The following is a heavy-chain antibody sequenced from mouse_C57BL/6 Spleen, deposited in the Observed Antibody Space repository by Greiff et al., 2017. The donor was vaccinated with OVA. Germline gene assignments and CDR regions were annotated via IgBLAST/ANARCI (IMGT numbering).Heavy chain of an antibody. CDR1: GYAFTNYL. J-gene: IGHJ2*01. V-gene: IGHV1-54*01. Sequence: VKLQESGAELVRPGTSVKVSCKASGYAFTNYLIEWVKQRPGQGLEWIGVINPGSGGTNYNEKFKGKATLTADKSSSTAYMQLSSLTSEDSAVYFCARRGSSYYFDYWGQGTTLTVSS. D-gene: IGHD1-1*01. CDR2: INPGSGGT. CDR3: ARRGSSYYFDY.